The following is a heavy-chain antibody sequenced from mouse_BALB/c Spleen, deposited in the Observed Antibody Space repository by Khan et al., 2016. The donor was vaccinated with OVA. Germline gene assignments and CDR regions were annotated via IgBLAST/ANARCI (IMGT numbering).Heavy chain of an antibody. CDR1: GYTFTNYV. CDR3: AREASSWDFSFPY. CDR2: INPYNAGT. V-gene: IGHV1S136*01. D-gene: IGHD4-1*01. Sequence: VQLQQSGPELVEPGASVKMSCKASGYTFTNYVMHWVKQKPGQGLEWIGYINPYNAGTRYNEKFKGKATLTSDISSTTAYMALISLSSEHSAVYYCAREASSWDFSFPYWGQGTLVTVSS. J-gene: IGHJ3*01.